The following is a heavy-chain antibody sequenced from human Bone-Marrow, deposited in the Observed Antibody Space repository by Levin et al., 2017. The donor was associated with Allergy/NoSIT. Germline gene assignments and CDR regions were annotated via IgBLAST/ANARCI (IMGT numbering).Heavy chain of an antibody. CDR2: IYYSGST. V-gene: IGHV4-39*01. J-gene: IGHJ5*02. Sequence: SETLSLTCTVSGGSISSSSYYWGWIRQPPGKGLEWIGSIYYSGSTYYNPSLKSRVTISVDTSKNQFSLKLSSVTAADTAVYYCARHVGLAHNNWFDPWGQGTLVTVSS. CDR3: ARHVGLAHNNWFDP. D-gene: IGHD5/OR15-5a*01. CDR1: GGSISSSSYY.